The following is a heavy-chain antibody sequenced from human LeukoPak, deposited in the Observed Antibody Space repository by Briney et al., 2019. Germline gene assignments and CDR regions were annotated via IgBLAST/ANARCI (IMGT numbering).Heavy chain of an antibody. J-gene: IGHJ4*01. CDR3: ARQLGYCAAGTCYFDS. D-gene: IGHD2-8*02. Sequence: MAGGSLRLSCAASGFTFSSYAMHWVRQAPGKGLEWISSLSSGRSPSYSDSLEGRLTMSSDNARNTLYLQMDNLRGEDTAMYYCARQLGYCAAGTCYFDSWGHGTQVTVSS. CDR2: LSSGRSP. V-gene: IGHV3-69-1*01. CDR1: GFTFSSYA.